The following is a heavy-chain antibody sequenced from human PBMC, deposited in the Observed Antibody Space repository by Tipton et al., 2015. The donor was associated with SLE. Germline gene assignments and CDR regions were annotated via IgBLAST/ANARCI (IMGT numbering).Heavy chain of an antibody. D-gene: IGHD1-26*01. CDR3: AREGSGTPDY. CDR2: ISYDGSNK. J-gene: IGHJ4*02. V-gene: IGHV3-30*04. CDR1: GFTFSTYV. Sequence: SLRLSCAASGFTFSTYVMHWVRQAPGKGLEWVAFISYDGSNKYYADSVKGRFTISRDNSKNTLYLQMNSLRADDTAVYYCAREGSGTPDYWGQGTLVTVSS.